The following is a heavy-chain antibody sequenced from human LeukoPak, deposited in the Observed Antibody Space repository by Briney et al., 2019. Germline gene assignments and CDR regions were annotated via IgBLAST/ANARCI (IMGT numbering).Heavy chain of an antibody. J-gene: IGHJ4*02. CDR2: INSNGGST. CDR1: GFTFDDYC. Sequence: GGSLRLSCAASGFTFDDYCMSWVRQPPGKGLEWVSGINSNGGSTGYADSVKGRFTISRDNAKNSLYLQMNSLRAEDTALCYCAREADYSNSFLDYWGQGTLVTVSS. V-gene: IGHV3-20*04. CDR3: AREADYSNSFLDY. D-gene: IGHD4-11*01.